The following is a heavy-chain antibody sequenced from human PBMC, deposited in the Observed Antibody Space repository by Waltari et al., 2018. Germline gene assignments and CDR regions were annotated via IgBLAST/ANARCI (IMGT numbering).Heavy chain of an antibody. D-gene: IGHD3-22*01. V-gene: IGHV4-34*01. CDR1: GGSFSGYY. CDR3: ASGSSVQTEDY. J-gene: IGHJ4*02. CDR2: INHSGST. Sequence: QVQLQPWGAGLLKPSETLSLTCAAYGGSFSGYYWSWIRQPPGKGLEWIGEINHSGSTNYNPSLKSRVTISVDTSKNQFSLKLSSVTAADTAVYYCASGSSVQTEDYWGQGTLVTVSS.